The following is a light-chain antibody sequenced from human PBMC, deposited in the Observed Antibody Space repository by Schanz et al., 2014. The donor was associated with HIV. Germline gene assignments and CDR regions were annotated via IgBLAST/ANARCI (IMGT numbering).Light chain of an antibody. CDR1: SSNVGKNY. CDR2: DND. Sequence: QSVLTLPPSVSAAPGQKVTISCSGSSSNVGKNYVSWYQQLPRTAPRLLIYDNDKRPSGIPDRFSGSKSGTSATLGISGLQTGDEADYYCGTWDSSLSAVVFGGGTKLTVL. CDR3: GTWDSSLSAVV. J-gene: IGLJ2*01. V-gene: IGLV1-51*01.